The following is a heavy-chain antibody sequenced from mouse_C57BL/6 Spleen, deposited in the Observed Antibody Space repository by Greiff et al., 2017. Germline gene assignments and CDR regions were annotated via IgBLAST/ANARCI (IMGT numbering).Heavy chain of an antibody. CDR2: IYWDDDK. CDR3: ARRAPYSNLFFDY. Sequence: QVTLKESGPGILQSSQTLSLTCSFSGFSLSTSGMGVSWIRQPSGKGLEWLAHIYWDDDKRYNPSLKSRLTISKDTSRNQVFLKITSVDTADTATYYCARRAPYSNLFFDYWGQGTTLTVSS. J-gene: IGHJ2*01. CDR1: GFSLSTSGMG. V-gene: IGHV8-12*01. D-gene: IGHD2-5*01.